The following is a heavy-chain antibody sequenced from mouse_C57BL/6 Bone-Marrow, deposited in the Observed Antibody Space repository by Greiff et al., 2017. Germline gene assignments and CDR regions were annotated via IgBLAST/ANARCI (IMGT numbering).Heavy chain of an antibody. D-gene: IGHD1-1*01. V-gene: IGHV1-63*01. J-gene: IGHJ1*03. Sequence: QVQLQQSGAELVRPGTSVKMSCKASGYTFTNYWIGWAKQRPGHGLEWIGDIYPGGGYTNYNEKFKGKATLTADKSSSTAYMQFSSLTSEDSAIYYCARVTTGVATDWYFDVWGTGTTVTVSS. CDR2: IYPGGGYT. CDR3: ARVTTGVATDWYFDV. CDR1: GYTFTNYW.